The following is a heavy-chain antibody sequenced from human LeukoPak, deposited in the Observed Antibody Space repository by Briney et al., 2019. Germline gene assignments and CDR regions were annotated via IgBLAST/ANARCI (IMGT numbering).Heavy chain of an antibody. CDR3: ARAEGVVRPRYMDV. V-gene: IGHV1-2*02. CDR2: ISPKSGGT. D-gene: IGHD4-23*01. CDR1: GYTFTANY. J-gene: IGHJ6*04. Sequence: GASVKVSCKASGYTFTANYMHWVRQAPGQGLEWMGWISPKSGGTNYAQKFQGRVTMTRDTSISTAYMELTGLKSDDTAVYYCARAEGVVRPRYMDVWGKGTTVTVSS.